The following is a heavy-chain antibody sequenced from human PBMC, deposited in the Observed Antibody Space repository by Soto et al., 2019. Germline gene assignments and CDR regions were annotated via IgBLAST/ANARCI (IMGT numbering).Heavy chain of an antibody. CDR2: IYYSGSS. CDR3: ARDSSPSSYYHGLDV. J-gene: IGHJ6*02. D-gene: IGHD2-2*01. V-gene: IGHV4-31*03. Sequence: SETLSLTCTVSGGSINSGNYFWTWIRQQPGKGLEWIGYIYYSGSSFYNPALKSRLTISVDTSKNQFSLKLSSVTAADTAVYYCARDSSPSSYYHGLDVWGQGTTVTVS. CDR1: GGSINSGNYF.